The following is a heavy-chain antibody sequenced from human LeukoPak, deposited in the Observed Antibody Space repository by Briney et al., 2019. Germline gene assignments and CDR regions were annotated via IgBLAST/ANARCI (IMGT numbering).Heavy chain of an antibody. D-gene: IGHD4-17*01. V-gene: IGHV1-3*01. CDR2: INAGNGNT. CDR1: GYTFSNYA. CDR3: AAGRVTTDY. Sequence: ASVKVSCKASGYTFSNYAMHWVRQAPGQRLEWMGWINAGNGNTKYSQKFQGRVTITKDTSASTAYMELSSPRSEDTAVYYCAAGRVTTDYWGQGTLVTVSS. J-gene: IGHJ4*02.